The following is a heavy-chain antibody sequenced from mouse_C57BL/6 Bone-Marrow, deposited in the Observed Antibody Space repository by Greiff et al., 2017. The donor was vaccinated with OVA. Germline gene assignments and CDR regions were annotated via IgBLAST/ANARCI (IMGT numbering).Heavy chain of an antibody. CDR1: GYSITSGYY. D-gene: IGHD2-3*01. J-gene: IGHJ1*03. CDR2: ISYDGSN. Sequence: EVKLQESGPGLVKPSQSLSLTCSVTGYSITSGYYWNWIRQFPGNKLEWMGYISYDGSNNYNPSLKNRISITRDTSKNQFFLKLNSVTTEDTATYDCARFDGYFNWYFDVWGTGTTVTVSS. V-gene: IGHV3-6*01. CDR3: ARFDGYFNWYFDV.